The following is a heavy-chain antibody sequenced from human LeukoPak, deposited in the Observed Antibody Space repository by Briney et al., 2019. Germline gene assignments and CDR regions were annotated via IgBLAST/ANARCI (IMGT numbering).Heavy chain of an antibody. D-gene: IGHD5-12*01. CDR1: GGSISSYY. CDR2: IYYSGST. J-gene: IGHJ3*02. Sequence: MTSETLSLTCTVSGGSISSYYWSWIRQPPGKGLEWIGYIYYSGSTNYNPSLKNRVTISVDTSKNQFSLKLSSVTAADTAVYYCARVIREATTTLWGAFDIWGQETMVTVSS. CDR3: ARVIREATTTLWGAFDI. V-gene: IGHV4-59*01.